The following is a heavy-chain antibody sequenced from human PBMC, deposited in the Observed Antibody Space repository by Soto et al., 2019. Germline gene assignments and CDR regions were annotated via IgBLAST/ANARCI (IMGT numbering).Heavy chain of an antibody. J-gene: IGHJ6*02. CDR3: AKNPILLGFSYYYYRMDV. Sequence: PGGSLILSCAASGFTFSSYAMSWVRQAPGKGLEWVSAISGSGGSTYYADSVKGRFTISRDNSKNTLYLQMNSLRAEDTAVYYCAKNPILLGFSYYYYRMDVWGQGTTVTVSS. D-gene: IGHD3-10*01. CDR1: GFTFSSYA. V-gene: IGHV3-23*01. CDR2: ISGSGGST.